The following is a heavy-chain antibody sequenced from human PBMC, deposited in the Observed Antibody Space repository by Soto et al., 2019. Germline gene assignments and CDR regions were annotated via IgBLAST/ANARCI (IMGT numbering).Heavy chain of an antibody. CDR2: MNPNSGNT. CDR3: AREKTSYGMDV. Sequence: QVQLVQSGAEVKMPGASVKVSSKATGYTFASYDINWVRQATGQGLEWMGWMNPNSGNTGYAQKFQGRVTMTRNTSISTAYMELSSLRSEDTAVYYCAREKTSYGMDVWGQGTTVTVSS. V-gene: IGHV1-8*01. CDR1: GYTFASYD. J-gene: IGHJ6*02.